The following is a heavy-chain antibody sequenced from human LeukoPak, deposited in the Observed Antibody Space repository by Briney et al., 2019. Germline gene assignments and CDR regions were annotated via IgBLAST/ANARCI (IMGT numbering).Heavy chain of an antibody. D-gene: IGHD3-10*01. CDR3: AKDSITMVRGVIMDDY. J-gene: IGHJ4*02. V-gene: IGHV3-23*01. CDR1: GFTFSSYA. CDR2: ISGSGGST. Sequence: GGSLRLSCAASGFTFSSYAMSWVRQAPGKGLEWVSAISGSGGSTYYADSVKGRFTISRDNSKNTLYLQMNSLRAEDTAVYYCAKDSITMVRGVIMDDYWGQGTLVTVSS.